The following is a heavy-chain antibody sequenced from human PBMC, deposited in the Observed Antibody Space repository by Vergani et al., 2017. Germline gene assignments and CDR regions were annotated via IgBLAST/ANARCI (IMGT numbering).Heavy chain of an antibody. D-gene: IGHD2-21*01. CDR2: IYTSGAT. V-gene: IGHV4-61*02. CDR1: GGSFSTGGQS. CDR3: ARDGGEYDKDALDV. Sequence: QVQLQESGPGLVKPSQTLSLTCTVSGGSFSTGGQSWTWLRQSAGKGLEWIGRIYTSGATNYNPSLRSRAIMSVDKSKKQFSLKLTSVTAADTAVYYCARDGGEYDKDALDVWGQGTLVTVSS. J-gene: IGHJ4*02.